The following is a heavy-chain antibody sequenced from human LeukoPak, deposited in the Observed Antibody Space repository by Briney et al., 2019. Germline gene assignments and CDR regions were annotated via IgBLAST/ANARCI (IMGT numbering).Heavy chain of an antibody. CDR3: THYYDSSGYYGAFDI. CDR2: IRNKAKSYAT. J-gene: IGHJ3*02. D-gene: IGHD3-22*01. V-gene: IGHV3-73*01. CDR1: GFTFSDSA. Sequence: GGSLRLSCAASGFTFSDSAMHWVRQASGKGLKWVGRIRNKAKSYATAYAESVKGRFTISRDDSKNTAYLQMNSLKTEDTAVYYCTHYYDSSGYYGAFDIWGQGTMVTVSS.